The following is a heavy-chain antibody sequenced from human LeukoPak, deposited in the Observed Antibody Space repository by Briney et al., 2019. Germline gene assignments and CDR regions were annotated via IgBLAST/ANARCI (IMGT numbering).Heavy chain of an antibody. J-gene: IGHJ4*02. D-gene: IGHD6-13*01. Sequence: PGGSLRLSCAASGFTFSTYAMHWVRQAPGKGLEWVSGISWNSGSIGYADSVKGRFTISRDNAKNSLYLQMNSLRAEDTALYYCAKDKSRYSSSWQFDYWGQGTLVTVSS. CDR1: GFTFSTYA. V-gene: IGHV3-9*01. CDR3: AKDKSRYSSSWQFDY. CDR2: ISWNSGSI.